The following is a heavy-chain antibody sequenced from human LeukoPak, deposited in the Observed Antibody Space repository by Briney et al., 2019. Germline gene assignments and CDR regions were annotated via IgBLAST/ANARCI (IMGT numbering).Heavy chain of an antibody. CDR1: GFIVNNKY. CDR2: IYNDGRT. Sequence: GGSLRLSCAASGFIVNNKYMTWVRQAPGKGLEWVSLIYNDGRTYYADSVKGRCTISRDNAKKSLYLQVNSLRAEDTAVYYCARHLSGVTGYTYGRGIDYWGQGTLVTVSS. J-gene: IGHJ4*02. D-gene: IGHD5-18*01. CDR3: ARHLSGVTGYTYGRGIDY. V-gene: IGHV3-66*04.